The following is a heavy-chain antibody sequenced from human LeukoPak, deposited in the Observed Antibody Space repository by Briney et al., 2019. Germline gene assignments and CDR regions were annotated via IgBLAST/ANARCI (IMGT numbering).Heavy chain of an antibody. CDR3: ARAPSLYGSGSYYTPYYYYGMDV. V-gene: IGHV4-34*01. J-gene: IGHJ6*04. CDR1: GGSFSGYY. CDR2: INHSGST. D-gene: IGHD3-10*01. Sequence: SETLSLTCAVYGGSFSGYYWSWIRQPPGKGLEWIGEINHSGSTNYNPSLTSRVTISVDTSKNQFSLKLSSVTAADTAVYYCARAPSLYGSGSYYTPYYYYGMDVWGKGTTVTVSS.